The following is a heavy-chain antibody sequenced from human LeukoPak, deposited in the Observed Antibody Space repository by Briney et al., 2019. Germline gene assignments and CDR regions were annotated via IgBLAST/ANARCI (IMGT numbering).Heavy chain of an antibody. CDR3: AMEIQLWSLDY. V-gene: IGHV3-48*04. D-gene: IGHD5-18*01. Sequence: GGSLRLSCAAPAFNFTNYAMSWVRQAPGKGLEWVSYISSSGSTIYYADSVKGRFTISRDNAKNSLYLQMNSLRAEDTAVYYCAMEIQLWSLDYWGQGTLVTVSS. J-gene: IGHJ4*02. CDR1: AFNFTNYA. CDR2: ISSSGSTI.